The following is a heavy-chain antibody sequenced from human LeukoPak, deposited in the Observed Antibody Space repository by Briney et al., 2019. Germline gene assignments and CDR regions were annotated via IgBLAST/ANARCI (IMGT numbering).Heavy chain of an antibody. CDR1: GYTFTSYG. V-gene: IGHV1-18*01. Sequence: ASVKVSCKASGYTFTSYGISWVRQAPGQGLEWMGRISAYNGNTNYAQKLQGRVTMSTDTSTSTAYMELRSLRSDDTAVYYCARVSLVISLFDYWGQGTLVTVSS. CDR3: ARVSLVISLFDY. CDR2: ISAYNGNT. D-gene: IGHD3-10*01. J-gene: IGHJ4*02.